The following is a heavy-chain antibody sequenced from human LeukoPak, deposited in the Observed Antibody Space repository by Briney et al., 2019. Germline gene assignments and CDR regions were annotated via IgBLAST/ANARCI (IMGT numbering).Heavy chain of an antibody. Sequence: SETLSLTCTFSVGSLNISGYYWGWIRQPPGKGLEWIGSIYYSGSTHYKPSLKSRVTISVDTSQNQFPLKLSSVTAADTALYYCARDLLRWLQLRGLDACDIWGEGTMVTVSS. CDR2: IYYSGST. D-gene: IGHD5-24*01. CDR1: VGSLNISGYY. J-gene: IGHJ3*02. V-gene: IGHV4-39*06. CDR3: ARDLLRWLQLRGLDACDI.